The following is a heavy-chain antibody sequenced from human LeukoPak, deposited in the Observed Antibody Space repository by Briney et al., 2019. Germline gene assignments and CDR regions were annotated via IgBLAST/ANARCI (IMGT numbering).Heavy chain of an antibody. D-gene: IGHD4-17*01. J-gene: IGHJ3*02. CDR2: IYYSGST. V-gene: IGHV4-61*01. CDR1: GGSTSSGRYY. Sequence: SETLSLTCTVSGGSTSSGRYYWSWIRQPPGKGLEWIGYIYYSGSTNYNPSLKSRVTISVDTSKNQFSLKLSSVTAADTAVYYCARNPHYGDYDAFDIWGQGTMVTVSS. CDR3: ARNPHYGDYDAFDI.